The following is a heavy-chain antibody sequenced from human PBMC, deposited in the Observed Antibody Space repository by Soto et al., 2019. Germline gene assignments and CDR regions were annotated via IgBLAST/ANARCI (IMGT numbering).Heavy chain of an antibody. CDR2: ITRTNST. CDR1: GFTFSNYA. J-gene: IGHJ4*02. V-gene: IGHV3-23*01. Sequence: GGSLRLSCTASGFTFSNYAMSWVRQAPGKGLGWVSAITRTNSTYYADSVKGRFTISRDNSRNTLYLQMNNLRAEDTAVYYCTRDPRITDFWGQGTLVTVSS. CDR3: TRDPRITDF. D-gene: IGHD3-16*01.